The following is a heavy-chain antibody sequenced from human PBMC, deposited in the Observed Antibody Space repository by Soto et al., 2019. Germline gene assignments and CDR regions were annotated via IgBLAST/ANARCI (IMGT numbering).Heavy chain of an antibody. D-gene: IGHD6-13*01. CDR2: IKQDGSEK. V-gene: IGHV3-7*01. CDR3: ARYHSIAAAGTPVDY. Sequence: EVQLVESGGGLVQPGGSLRLSCAASGFTFSSYWMSWVRQAPGKGLEWVANIKQDGSEKYYVDSVKGRFTISRDNAKNSLYLQMNILRAEDTAVYYCARYHSIAAAGTPVDYWGQGTLVTVSS. J-gene: IGHJ4*02. CDR1: GFTFSSYW.